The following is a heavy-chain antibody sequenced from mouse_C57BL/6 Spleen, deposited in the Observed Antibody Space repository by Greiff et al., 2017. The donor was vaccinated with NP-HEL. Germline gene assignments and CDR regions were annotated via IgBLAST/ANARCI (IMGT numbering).Heavy chain of an antibody. V-gene: IGHV1-69*01. CDR2: IDPSDSYT. J-gene: IGHJ2*01. CDR3: ARGMANWDPDY. Sequence: QVQLQQPGAELVMPGASVKLSCKASGYTFTSYWMHWVKQRPGQGLEWIGEIDPSDSYTNYNQKFKGKSTLTVDKSSSTAYMQLSSLTSEDSAVYYCARGMANWDPDYWGQGTTLTVSS. CDR1: GYTFTSYW. D-gene: IGHD4-1*01.